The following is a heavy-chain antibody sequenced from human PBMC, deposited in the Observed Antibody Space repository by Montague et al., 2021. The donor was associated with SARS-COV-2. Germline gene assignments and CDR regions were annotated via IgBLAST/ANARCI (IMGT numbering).Heavy chain of an antibody. Sequence: SLRLSCAASGFTFSSYAMHWVRQAPGKGLEWVAVISYDGSNKYYADSVKGRFTISRDNSKNTLDLQMNSLRAEDTAVYYCARGGGSGSHYGAFDIWGQGTMVTVSS. CDR1: GFTFSSYA. CDR3: ARGGGSGSHYGAFDI. V-gene: IGHV3-30*04. D-gene: IGHD3-10*01. J-gene: IGHJ3*02. CDR2: ISYDGSNK.